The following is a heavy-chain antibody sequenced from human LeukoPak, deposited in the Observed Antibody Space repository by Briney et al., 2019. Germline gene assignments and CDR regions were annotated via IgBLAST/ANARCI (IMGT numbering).Heavy chain of an antibody. CDR1: GFTFNTHG. D-gene: IGHD3-3*01. CDR2: IWFDGSVK. J-gene: IGHJ4*02. Sequence: GGSLRLSCAASGFTFNTHGMHWVRQAPGKGLEWVAAIWFDGSVKHYSDAVKGRFTISRDNSLNTLYLQMNSVRVEDTAMYYCAKDTAIQFLEPAFWGQGTLVTVYS. CDR3: AKDTAIQFLEPAF. V-gene: IGHV3-33*06.